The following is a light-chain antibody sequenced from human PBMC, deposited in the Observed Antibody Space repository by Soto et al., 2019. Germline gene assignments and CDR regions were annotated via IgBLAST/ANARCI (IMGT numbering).Light chain of an antibody. V-gene: IGKV3-20*01. J-gene: IGKJ4*01. CDR3: QQFYSTPII. CDR2: DAS. Sequence: EFVLKQSPGTLSLSPGNRATLSCRASQTVRNNYLVWYQQKPCQAPSVLIYDASSRATGIPDRFSGRGSGTVFTLTIRRVQPEDCTVYYCQQFYSTPIIFGGGTKVDIK. CDR1: QTVRNNY.